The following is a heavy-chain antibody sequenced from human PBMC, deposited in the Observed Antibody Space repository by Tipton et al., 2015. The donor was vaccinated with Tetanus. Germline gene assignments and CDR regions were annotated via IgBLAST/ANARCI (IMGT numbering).Heavy chain of an antibody. CDR1: GFTFSDYT. J-gene: IGHJ6*02. V-gene: IGHV3-23*01. CDR2: ISGGGHNT. D-gene: IGHD6-13*01. Sequence: SLRLSCAASGFTFSDYTMAWVRQAPGEGLEWVSTISGGGHNTHYADSVQGRFTISRDSSKNTVYLEMNSLRAEDTAVYYCARDTVRQQVGGAQWYYLGMDVWGQGTTVTVSS. CDR3: ARDTVRQQVGGAQWYYLGMDV.